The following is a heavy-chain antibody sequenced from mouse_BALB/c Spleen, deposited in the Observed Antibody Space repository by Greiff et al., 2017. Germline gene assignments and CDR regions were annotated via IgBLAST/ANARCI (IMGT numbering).Heavy chain of an antibody. D-gene: IGHD2-3*01. CDR1: GFTFSSYG. Sequence: EVQVVESGGGLVQPGGSLKLSCAASGFTFSSYGMSWVRQTPDKRLELVATINSNGGSTYYPDSVKGRFTISRDNAKNTLYLQMSSLKSEDTAMYYCARDDGYFDYWGQGTTLTVSS. CDR3: ARDDGYFDY. V-gene: IGHV5-6-3*01. J-gene: IGHJ2*01. CDR2: INSNGGST.